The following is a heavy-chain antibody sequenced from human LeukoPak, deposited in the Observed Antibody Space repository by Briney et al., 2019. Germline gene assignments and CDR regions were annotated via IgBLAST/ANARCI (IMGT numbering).Heavy chain of an antibody. J-gene: IGHJ5*02. CDR2: IIPIFGTA. CDR1: GGTFSSYA. Sequence: SGKVSCKASGGTFSSYAISWVRQAPGQGLEWMGGIIPIFGTANYAQKFQGRVTITADESTSSAYMELSSLRSEDTAVYYCARVTLYDFWSGYYNWFDPWGQGTLVTVSS. V-gene: IGHV1-69*13. CDR3: ARVTLYDFWSGYYNWFDP. D-gene: IGHD3-3*01.